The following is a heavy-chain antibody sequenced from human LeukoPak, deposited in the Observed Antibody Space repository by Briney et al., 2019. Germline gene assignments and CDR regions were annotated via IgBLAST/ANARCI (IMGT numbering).Heavy chain of an antibody. J-gene: IGHJ4*02. V-gene: IGHV3-30*04. Sequence: GGSLRLSCAASGFTFSSHPMNWVRQAPGKGLEWVAVTSSDGKNKYYADSVKGRFTISRDNSKNTLYLQMSSLRPEDTAVYYCESRGDCSGGNCYTGAFGGQGTLVIVSS. CDR2: TSSDGKNK. CDR3: ESRGDCSGGNCYTGAF. CDR1: GFTFSSHP. D-gene: IGHD2-15*01.